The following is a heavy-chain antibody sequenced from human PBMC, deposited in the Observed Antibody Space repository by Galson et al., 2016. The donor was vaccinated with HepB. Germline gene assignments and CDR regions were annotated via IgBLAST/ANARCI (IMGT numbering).Heavy chain of an antibody. V-gene: IGHV3-30*03. CDR1: GFTFKSYA. D-gene: IGHD5-12*01. J-gene: IGHJ4*02. CDR2: ISYDGSHK. CDR3: ARELDTVVLSAVLEH. Sequence: LRLSCAASGFTFKSYAMHWVRQAPGKGLEWVAVISYDGSHKYYADSVKGRFTISRDNRDNSKNTLYLQMNSLRVADTAVYFCARELDTVVLSAVLEHWSQGTAVTVSS.